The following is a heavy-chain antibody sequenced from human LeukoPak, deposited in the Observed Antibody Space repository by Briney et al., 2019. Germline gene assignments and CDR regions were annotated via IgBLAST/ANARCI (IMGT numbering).Heavy chain of an antibody. D-gene: IGHD3-10*01. CDR3: GAGSYQYRGFDY. J-gene: IGHJ4*02. Sequence: TSETLSLTCTVSGGSISSYYWSWIRQPPGKGLEWIGYIYHSGSTYYNPSLKSRVTISVDRSKNQFSLKLSSVTAADTAVYYCGAGSYQYRGFDYWGQGTLVTVSS. V-gene: IGHV4-59*04. CDR2: IYHSGST. CDR1: GGSISSYY.